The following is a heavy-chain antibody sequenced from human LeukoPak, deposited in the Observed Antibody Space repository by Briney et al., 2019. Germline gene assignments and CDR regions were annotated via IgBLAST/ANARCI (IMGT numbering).Heavy chain of an antibody. D-gene: IGHD1-14*01. CDR3: ARHGTISSESYFDY. V-gene: IGHV4-39*01. CDR2: IHNSGRT. Sequence: SETLSLTCTVSGGSISSSSYYWGWIRQPPGKGLEWIGYIHNSGRTNYNPSLKSRVTGFVDTSKNQVSLRLSSVTAADTAVYYCARHGTISSESYFDYWGQGALVTVSS. J-gene: IGHJ4*02. CDR1: GGSISSSSYY.